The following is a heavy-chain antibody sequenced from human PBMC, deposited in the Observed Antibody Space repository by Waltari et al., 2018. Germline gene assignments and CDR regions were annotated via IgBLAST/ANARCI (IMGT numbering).Heavy chain of an antibody. D-gene: IGHD3-10*01. CDR1: GYPFTAYH. CDR3: AREGLTGRGFDY. CDR2: INSNSGDR. V-gene: IGHV1-2*02. J-gene: IGHJ4*02. Sequence: QVQLVQSGAEVTKPGASVKVSCKTSGYPFTAYHKQWVRQAPGQGLEWMGWINSNSGDRGYAQKFLGRVTMTRDTSVSTIYMELSGLKSDDTAVYYCAREGLTGRGFDYWGQGTLVTVSS.